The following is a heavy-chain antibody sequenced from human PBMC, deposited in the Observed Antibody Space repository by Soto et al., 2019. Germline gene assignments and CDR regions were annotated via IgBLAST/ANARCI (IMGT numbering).Heavy chain of an antibody. D-gene: IGHD4-17*01. J-gene: IGHJ4*01. CDR1: GYTLTELS. V-gene: IGHV1-24*01. CDR2: FDPEDGET. CDR3: ATVPRPLYGDYFYYFYY. Sequence: ASVKVSCKVSGYTLTELSMHWVRQAPGKGLEWMGGFDPEDGETIYAQKFQGRVTMTEDTSTDTAYMELSSLRSEDTAVYYCATVPRPLYGDYFYYFYYLGQRALVTVSS.